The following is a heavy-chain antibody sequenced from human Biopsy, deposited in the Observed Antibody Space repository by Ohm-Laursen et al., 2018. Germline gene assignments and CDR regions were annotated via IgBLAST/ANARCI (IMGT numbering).Heavy chain of an antibody. Sequence: SQTLSLTCRVSGGSISSRNHYWGWLRQPPGKGLEWIGHVYYSGSTFYNSSLESRVTVSVDTSKNQFHLRLTSTSASDTAVYYCARHSLDDFWSGAHYYFDYWGLGTLVTVSS. CDR2: VYYSGST. V-gene: IGHV4-39*01. CDR3: ARHSLDDFWSGAHYYFDY. J-gene: IGHJ4*02. D-gene: IGHD3-3*01. CDR1: GGSISSRNHY.